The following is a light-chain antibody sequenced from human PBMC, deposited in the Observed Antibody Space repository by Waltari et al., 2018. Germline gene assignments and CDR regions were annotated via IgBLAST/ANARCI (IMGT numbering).Light chain of an antibody. J-gene: IGKJ2*02. Sequence: EIVMTQSPAALSVSPGERATLSCSASQSVSSNFAWYQHKPGHPPRLLISAASTRATGVPARFSGSGSGTEFSLTISSLQSEDSAIYYCQQYNTWPPSTFGQGTKLEIK. CDR2: AAS. CDR1: QSVSSN. V-gene: IGKV3-15*01. CDR3: QQYNTWPPST.